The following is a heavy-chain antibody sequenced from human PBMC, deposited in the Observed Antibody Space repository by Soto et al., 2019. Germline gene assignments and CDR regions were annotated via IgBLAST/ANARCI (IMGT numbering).Heavy chain of an antibody. Sequence: SETLSLTCAVSGVSISTYYWSWIRQPPGEGLEWIGNIHNSGTSTYNPSLKGRVTISLDTSKNQFSLKLSSVTAADTAVYYCAREDGSGSYGDYWGQGTLVTVSS. CDR2: IHNSGTS. CDR1: GVSISTYY. D-gene: IGHD3-10*01. J-gene: IGHJ4*02. CDR3: AREDGSGSYGDY. V-gene: IGHV4-59*12.